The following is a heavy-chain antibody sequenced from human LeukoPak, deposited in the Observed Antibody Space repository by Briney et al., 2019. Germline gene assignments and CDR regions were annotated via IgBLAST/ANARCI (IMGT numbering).Heavy chain of an antibody. D-gene: IGHD2-15*01. V-gene: IGHV3-30*04. Sequence: GGSLRLSCAASGFTFSSYAMHWVRQAPGKGLEWVAVISYDGSNKYYADSVKGRFTISRDNSKNTLYLQINSLRPEDTAVYYCAREGYCTGCSCPDSFDYWGQGTLVTVSS. CDR2: ISYDGSNK. J-gene: IGHJ4*02. CDR3: AREGYCTGCSCPDSFDY. CDR1: GFTFSSYA.